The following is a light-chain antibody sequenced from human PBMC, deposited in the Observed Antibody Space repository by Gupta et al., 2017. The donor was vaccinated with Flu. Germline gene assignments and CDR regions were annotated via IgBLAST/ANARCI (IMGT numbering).Light chain of an antibody. CDR1: QTITNW. CDR2: KAS. J-gene: IGKJ4*01. CDR3: QHYGSYS. Sequence: QSPSTLSASVGDRVTITCRASQTITNWLAWYQQKPGKAPKLLIYKASTLQSGVPSRFSGSGSGTEFTLTISSLQPDDFATYYCQHYGSYSFGGGSKVDIK. V-gene: IGKV1-5*03.